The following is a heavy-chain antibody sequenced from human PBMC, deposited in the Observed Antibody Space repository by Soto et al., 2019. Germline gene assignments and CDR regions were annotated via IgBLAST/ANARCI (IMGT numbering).Heavy chain of an antibody. CDR1: GFSLSDNGVG. Sequence: QITLKASGPTLVKRTQTLTLTCTFSGFSLSDNGVGVGWIRQPPGKALEWLALIYWDDAKIYRPSLKTRLTITKDTSKNQVLLTMTNMDPVDTATYYCAHRLTWDAFDIWGQGTMVTVSS. J-gene: IGHJ3*02. CDR2: IYWDDAK. V-gene: IGHV2-5*02. D-gene: IGHD1-26*01. CDR3: AHRLTWDAFDI.